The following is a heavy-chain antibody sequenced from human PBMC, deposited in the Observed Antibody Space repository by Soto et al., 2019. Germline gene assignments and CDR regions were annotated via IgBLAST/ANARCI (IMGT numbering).Heavy chain of an antibody. D-gene: IGHD5-18*01. CDR3: ARDRYSYGEGDALDI. V-gene: IGHV4-59*06. CDR2: MYYSGST. Sequence: SETLSLTCTVSGGSISSYYWSWIRQHPGKGLEWIGYMYYSGSTYYNPSLKSRVAISVDTSKIQFSLNLSSVTAADTAVYYCARDRYSYGEGDALDIWGQRTMVTVSS. CDR1: GGSISSYY. J-gene: IGHJ3*02.